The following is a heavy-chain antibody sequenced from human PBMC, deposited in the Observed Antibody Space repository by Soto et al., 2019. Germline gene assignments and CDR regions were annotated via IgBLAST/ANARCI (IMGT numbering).Heavy chain of an antibody. V-gene: IGHV3-21*06. CDR2: ISISSSDR. J-gene: IGHJ4*01. CDR3: VRGMNPLF. Sequence: PGGSLRISCAASGFTLRTYTMNWVRQAPGKGLEWVSSISISSSDRYYADSVRGRFTISRDNAKNALYLQMNSLRADDTAVYFCVRGMNPLFGGQGTLVTVSS. CDR1: GFTLRTYT.